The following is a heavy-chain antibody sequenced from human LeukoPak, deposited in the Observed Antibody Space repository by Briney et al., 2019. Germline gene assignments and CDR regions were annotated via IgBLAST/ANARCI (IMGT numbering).Heavy chain of an antibody. D-gene: IGHD3-3*01. CDR2: IWYDGSNK. J-gene: IGHJ4*02. CDR3: ARGPPEGVVITPPLR. Sequence: PGGSLRLSCAASGFTFRSYGMHWVRQAPGKGLEWVAVIWYDGSNKYYADSVKGRFTISRDNSKNTLYLQMNSLRAEDTAVYYCARGPPEGVVITPPLRWGQGTLVTVSS. V-gene: IGHV3-33*01. CDR1: GFTFRSYG.